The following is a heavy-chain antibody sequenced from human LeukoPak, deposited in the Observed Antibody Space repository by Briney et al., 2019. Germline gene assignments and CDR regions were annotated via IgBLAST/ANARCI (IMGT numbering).Heavy chain of an antibody. D-gene: IGHD6-13*01. CDR1: GFTVSSNY. V-gene: IGHV3-66*01. CDR3: ARAMVAAAGSSDY. Sequence: GGSLRLSCAASGFTVSSNYMSWVRQAPGKGLEWVSVIYSGGSTYYADSVKGRFTISRDNSKNTLYLQMNSLRAEDTAVYYCARAMVAAAGSSDYWGQGTLVTVSS. CDR2: IYSGGST. J-gene: IGHJ4*02.